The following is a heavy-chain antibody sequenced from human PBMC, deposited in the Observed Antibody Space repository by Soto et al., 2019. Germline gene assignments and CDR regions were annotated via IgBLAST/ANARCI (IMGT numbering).Heavy chain of an antibody. D-gene: IGHD4-4*01. CDR2: IYSSGTT. CDR3: ARPAYSSTGHQIDY. V-gene: IGHV4-39*01. CDR1: GGSISSNVFY. J-gene: IGHJ4*02. Sequence: QLQLQESGPGLVKPSETLSLTCTVSGGSISSNVFYWGWIRQPPGKGLEWIGSIYSSGTTYYNPSLKSRVTISVDTSKNQFSLKLSSVTAADTAVYYCARPAYSSTGHQIDYWGQGTLVTVSS.